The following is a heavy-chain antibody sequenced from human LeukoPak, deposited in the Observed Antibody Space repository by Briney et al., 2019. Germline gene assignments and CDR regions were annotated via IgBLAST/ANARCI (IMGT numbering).Heavy chain of an antibody. J-gene: IGHJ6*03. D-gene: IGHD1-26*01. CDR1: GSTFSSYN. V-gene: IGHV3-21*01. CDR3: AKGGGWEVQYYYYYMDV. Sequence: PGGSLRLSCAASGSTFSSYNMNWVRQAPGKGLEWVSFISSNSNYIYYADSVRGRFTISRDNSKNTLYLKMNSLRAEDTAVYYCAKGGGWEVQYYYYYMDVWGKGTTVTISS. CDR2: ISSNSNYI.